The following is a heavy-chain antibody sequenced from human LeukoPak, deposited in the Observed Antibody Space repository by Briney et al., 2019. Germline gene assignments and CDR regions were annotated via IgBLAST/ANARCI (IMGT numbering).Heavy chain of an antibody. CDR1: GFTFTGYY. D-gene: IGHD3-22*01. CDR3: ARGQLPTTYYYDSSGYYHFDY. V-gene: IGHV1-8*03. Sequence: GASVKVSCKASGFTFTGYYIHWVRQATGQGLEWMGWMNPNSGNTGYAQKFQGRVTITRNTSISTAYMELSSLRSEDTAVYYCARGQLPTTYYYDSSGYYHFDYWGQGTLVTVSS. J-gene: IGHJ4*02. CDR2: MNPNSGNT.